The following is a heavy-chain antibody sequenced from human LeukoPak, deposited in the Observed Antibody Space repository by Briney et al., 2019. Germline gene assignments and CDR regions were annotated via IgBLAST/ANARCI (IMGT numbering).Heavy chain of an antibody. V-gene: IGHV3-23*01. CDR1: GFTFSNYA. Sequence: ETGGSLRLSCAASGFTFSNYAMSWVRQAPGKGLQWVSAISHNGDNTYYADSVKGRFTISRDNSKNTLYLQMNSLRAEDTAVYYCTRGETNPFDYWGQGTLVTVSS. CDR3: TRGETNPFDY. J-gene: IGHJ4*02. CDR2: ISHNGDNT. D-gene: IGHD1-26*01.